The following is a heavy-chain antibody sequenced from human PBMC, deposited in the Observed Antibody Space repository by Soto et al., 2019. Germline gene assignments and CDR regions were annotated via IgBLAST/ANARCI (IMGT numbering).Heavy chain of an antibody. CDR2: IDPSDSYT. D-gene: IGHD4-4*01. Sequence: GESLKISCKGSGYSFTSYWISWVRQMPGKGLEWMGRIDPSDSYTNYSPSFQGHVTISADKFISTAYLQWSSLKASDTAMYYCARPTTVTPYYYYGMDVWGQGTTVTVSS. V-gene: IGHV5-10-1*01. J-gene: IGHJ6*02. CDR3: ARPTTVTPYYYYGMDV. CDR1: GYSFTSYW.